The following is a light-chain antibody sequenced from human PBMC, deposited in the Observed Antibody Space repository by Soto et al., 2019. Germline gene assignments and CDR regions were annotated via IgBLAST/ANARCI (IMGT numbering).Light chain of an antibody. V-gene: IGKV3-15*01. CDR3: QQGNNWPLT. Sequence: EIVMTQSPATLSLSPGERAALSCRASQSINSELAWYQQKPGQPPRLLIYGASTRATGVPARFTGSESGSEFTLTISGLQSEDFAVYYCQQGNNWPLTFGQGTRLEIK. CDR1: QSINSE. CDR2: GAS. J-gene: IGKJ2*01.